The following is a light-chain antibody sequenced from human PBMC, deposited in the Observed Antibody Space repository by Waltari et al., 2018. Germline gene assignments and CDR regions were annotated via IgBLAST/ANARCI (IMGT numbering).Light chain of an antibody. CDR3: NSRDTSGKHVL. CDR2: GKN. CDR1: SLATFY. Sequence: SSELTQDPVVSVALGQTVTITCKGRSLATFYANWYQQRPGQAPVPVFYGKNSRPSGIPDRFSGSNSGNSASLTITGTQAEDEAAYYCNSRDTSGKHVLFGGGTKLTVL. J-gene: IGLJ2*01. V-gene: IGLV3-19*01.